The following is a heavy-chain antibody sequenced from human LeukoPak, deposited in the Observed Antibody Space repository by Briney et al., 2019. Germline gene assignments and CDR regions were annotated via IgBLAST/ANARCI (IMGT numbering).Heavy chain of an antibody. CDR1: GYSISSGYY. J-gene: IGHJ4*02. D-gene: IGHD3-10*01. V-gene: IGHV4-38-2*01. CDR2: IYHSGST. Sequence: SETLSPTCAVSGYSISSGYYWGWIRQPPGRGLEWIGSIYHSGSTYYNPSLKSRVTISVDTSKNQFSLKLSSVTAADTAVYYCAGLWFGELLLLDYWGQGTLVTVSS. CDR3: AGLWFGELLLLDY.